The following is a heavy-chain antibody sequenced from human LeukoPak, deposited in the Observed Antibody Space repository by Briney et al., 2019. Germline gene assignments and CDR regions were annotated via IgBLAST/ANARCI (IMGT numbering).Heavy chain of an antibody. D-gene: IGHD3-16*01. J-gene: IGHJ4*02. CDR2: MNPNSGNT. CDR3: ARGRHYDYVWGSWNFDY. Sequence: GASVKVSCKASGYTFTSYGISWVRQAPGQGLEWMGWMNPNSGNTGYAQKFQGRVTMTRNTSISTAYMELSSLRSEDTAVYYCARGRHYDYVWGSWNFDYWGQGTLVTVSS. CDR1: GYTFTSYG. V-gene: IGHV1-8*02.